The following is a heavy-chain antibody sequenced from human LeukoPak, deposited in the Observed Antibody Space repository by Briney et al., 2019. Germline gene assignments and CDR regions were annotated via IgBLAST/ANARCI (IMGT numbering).Heavy chain of an antibody. D-gene: IGHD3-10*01. Sequence: PGGSLRLSRAASGFASSSYSMNWVCQAPGKGLEWVSYISSSSSAIYYADSVEGRFTISRDNAQNSLYLQMNSLRGEDTAVYYCVGGYYFGSGNYSDYWAPGPLVTVSS. V-gene: IGHV3-48*01. J-gene: IGHJ4*02. CDR1: GFASSSYS. CDR3: VGGYYFGSGNYSDY. CDR2: ISSSSSAI.